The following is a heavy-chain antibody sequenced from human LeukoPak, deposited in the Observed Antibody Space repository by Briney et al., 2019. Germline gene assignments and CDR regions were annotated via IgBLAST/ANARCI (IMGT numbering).Heavy chain of an antibody. CDR2: ISAYNGNT. V-gene: IGHV1-18*01. J-gene: IGHJ5*02. Sequence: ASVKVSCKASGYTFASYGISWVRQAPGQGLEWMGWISAYNGNTNYAQKLQGRVTMTTDTSTSTAYMELRSLRSDYTAVYYCARLEPPGRDIVVVPAAKVSDWFDPWGQGTLVTVSS. CDR3: ARLEPPGRDIVVVPAAKVSDWFDP. CDR1: GYTFASYG. D-gene: IGHD2-2*01.